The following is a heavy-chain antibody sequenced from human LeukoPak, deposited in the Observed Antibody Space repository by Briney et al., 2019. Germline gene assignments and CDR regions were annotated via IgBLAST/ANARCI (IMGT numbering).Heavy chain of an antibody. CDR1: GGSFSGYY. CDR3: ARRGHRVLWFGELSRVVWFDP. Sequence: SETLSLTCAVYGGSFSGYYWSWIRQPPGKGLEWIGEINHSGSTNYNPSLKSRVTISVDTSKNQFSLKLSSVTAAYTAVYYCARRGHRVLWFGELSRVVWFDPWGQGTLVTVSS. CDR2: INHSGST. J-gene: IGHJ5*02. V-gene: IGHV4-34*01. D-gene: IGHD3-10*01.